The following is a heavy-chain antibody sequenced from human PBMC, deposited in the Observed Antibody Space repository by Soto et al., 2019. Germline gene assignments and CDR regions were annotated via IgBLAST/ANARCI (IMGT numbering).Heavy chain of an antibody. CDR2: IDISSDTK. Sequence: EVQLVESGGGLVKPGGSLRLSCAASGFTFSSYTLSWVRQAPGKGLEWISYIDISSDTKYYAGSVKGRFTISRDNAKXXXXXXXXXXXXXXXXXXXXXXDXREGAINYDAFDIWGRGTAVTVSS. V-gene: IGHV3-48*01. D-gene: IGHD1-26*01. J-gene: IGHJ3*02. CDR1: GFTFSSYT. CDR3: XXDXREGAINYDAFDI.